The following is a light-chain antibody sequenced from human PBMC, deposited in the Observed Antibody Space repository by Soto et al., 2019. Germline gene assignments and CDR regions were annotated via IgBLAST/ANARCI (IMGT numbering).Light chain of an antibody. CDR3: SSYEGSSNV. V-gene: IGLV2-8*01. Sequence: QSALTQPPSASGSPGQSVAISCTGTSSDVGGYNYVSWYQQHPGKAPKLIIYEVNKRPSGVPDRFSGSKSGNTASLTVSGLQAEDEPDYYCSSYEGSSNVFGNRTKVTV. CDR2: EVN. CDR1: SSDVGGYNY. J-gene: IGLJ1*01.